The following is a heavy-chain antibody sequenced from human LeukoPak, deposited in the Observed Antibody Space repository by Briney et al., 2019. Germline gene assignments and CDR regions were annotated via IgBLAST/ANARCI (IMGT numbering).Heavy chain of an antibody. CDR3: AREAADRLWFGYAFDI. V-gene: IGHV1-69*13. D-gene: IGHD3-10*01. Sequence: ASVKVSFRASGGTFISYAISWVRQAPGQGREGMGGIIPIFGTANYAQKFQGRVTITADESTSTAYMELSSLRSEDTAVYYCAREAADRLWFGYAFDIWGQGTMVTVSS. CDR2: IIPIFGTA. J-gene: IGHJ3*02. CDR1: GGTFISYA.